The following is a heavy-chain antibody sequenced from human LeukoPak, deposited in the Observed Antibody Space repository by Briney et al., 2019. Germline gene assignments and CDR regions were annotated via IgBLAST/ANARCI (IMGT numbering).Heavy chain of an antibody. D-gene: IGHD5-18*01. CDR3: ARDRGGYSYGYDY. CDR2: IYSGGST. CDR1: GFTFSSYA. J-gene: IGHJ4*02. V-gene: IGHV3-53*01. Sequence: PGGSLRLSCAASGFTFSSYAMSWVRQAPGKGLEWVSVIYSGGSTYYADSVKGRFTISRDNSKNTLYLQMNSLRAEDTAVYYCARDRGGYSYGYDYWGQGTLVTVSS.